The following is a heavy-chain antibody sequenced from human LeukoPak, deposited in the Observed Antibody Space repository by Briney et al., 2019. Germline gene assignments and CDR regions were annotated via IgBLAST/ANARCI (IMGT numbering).Heavy chain of an antibody. CDR3: ARIMDTAMISIFDY. CDR1: GGSISSYY. D-gene: IGHD5-18*01. Sequence: SETLSLTCTVSGGSISSYYWSWIRQPAGKGLEWIGRIYTSGSTNYNPSLKSRVTMSVGTSKNQFSLKLSSVTAADTAVYYCARIMDTAMISIFDYWGQGTLVTVSS. V-gene: IGHV4-4*07. J-gene: IGHJ4*02. CDR2: IYTSGST.